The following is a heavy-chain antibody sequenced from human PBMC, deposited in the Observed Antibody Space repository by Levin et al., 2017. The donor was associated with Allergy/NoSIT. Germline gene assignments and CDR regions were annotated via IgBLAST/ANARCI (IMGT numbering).Heavy chain of an antibody. V-gene: IGHV4-4*07. D-gene: IGHD2-15*01. CDR2: IYNTGST. Sequence: KSSETLSLTCTVSGDSISVYYWSWIRRPAGKGLEWIGHIYNTGSTNYNPSLKSRVTMSVDTSKNQFSLKLSSVTAADTAVYYCAREWRGWGGFGVVASTYDYWGQGTLVTVSS. CDR3: AREWRGWGGFGVVASTYDY. J-gene: IGHJ4*02. CDR1: GDSISVYY.